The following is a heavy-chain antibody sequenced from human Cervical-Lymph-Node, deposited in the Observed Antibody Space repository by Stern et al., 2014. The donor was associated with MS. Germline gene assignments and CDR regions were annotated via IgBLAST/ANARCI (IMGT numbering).Heavy chain of an antibody. CDR1: GVTFTSSA. CDR3: AAEPMYYSDSVGAFDI. CDR2: IVVGSGNT. Sequence: VQLVQSGPEVKKPGTSVKVSCKASGVTFTSSAVQWVRQARGQRLEWIGWIVVGSGNTNYAQKFQERVTITRDMSTSTAYMELSSLRSEDTAVYYCAAEPMYYSDSVGAFDIWGQGTMVTVSS. J-gene: IGHJ3*02. V-gene: IGHV1-58*01. D-gene: IGHD3-22*01.